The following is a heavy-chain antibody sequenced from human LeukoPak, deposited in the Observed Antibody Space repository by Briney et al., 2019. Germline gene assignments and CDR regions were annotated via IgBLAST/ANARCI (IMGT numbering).Heavy chain of an antibody. D-gene: IGHD2-15*01. Sequence: SETLSLTCTVSGASITSFYYNWIRQSARKGLEWIGRIHTNGGTDYRPSLNSRVTMSVDTSKKQISLKLTSVTAADTAVYFCSRGGGYGDYWGQGILVTVSS. CDR2: IHTNGGT. CDR1: GASITSFY. V-gene: IGHV4-4*07. CDR3: SRGGGYGDY. J-gene: IGHJ4*02.